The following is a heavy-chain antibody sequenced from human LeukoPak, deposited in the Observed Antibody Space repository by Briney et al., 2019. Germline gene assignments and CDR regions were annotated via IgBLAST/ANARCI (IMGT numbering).Heavy chain of an antibody. J-gene: IGHJ4*02. D-gene: IGHD6-19*01. Sequence: GGSLRLSCTASGFTFSSYWMDWVRQAPGKGLEWVANIKQDGSEEYYVDSVKGRFTISRDNAKNLLYLQMNSLRAEDTAVYYCARDRDWYSFDSWGQGTLVTVSS. V-gene: IGHV3-7*03. CDR3: ARDRDWYSFDS. CDR2: IKQDGSEE. CDR1: GFTFSSYW.